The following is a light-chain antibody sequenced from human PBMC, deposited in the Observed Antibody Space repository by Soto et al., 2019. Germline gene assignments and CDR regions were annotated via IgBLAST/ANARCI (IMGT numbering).Light chain of an antibody. CDR3: CSYAGSYTWV. CDR1: SSDVGGYNF. V-gene: IGLV2-11*01. Sequence: QSALTQPRSVSGSPRQSVTISCTGTSSDVGGYNFVSWYQQHPGKAPKLMIYDVGKRPSGVPDRFSGSKSGNTASLTISGLQAEDEADYYCCSYAGSYTWVFGGGTKLTVL. CDR2: DVG. J-gene: IGLJ3*02.